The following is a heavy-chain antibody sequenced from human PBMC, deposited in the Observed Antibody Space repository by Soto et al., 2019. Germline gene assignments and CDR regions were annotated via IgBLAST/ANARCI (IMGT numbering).Heavy chain of an antibody. J-gene: IGHJ4*02. CDR2: IKSKTDGGTT. Sequence: EVQLVESGGGLVKPGGSLRLSCAASGFTFSNAWMTWVHQAPGKGLEWVGRIKSKTDGGTTDYAAPVKGRFTISRDDSKNTLYLQMNSLRAEDTAVYYCAKVIVVIAAAGDYFDYWGQGTLVTVSS. D-gene: IGHD2-15*01. V-gene: IGHV3-15*01. CDR1: GFTFSNAW. CDR3: AKVIVVIAAAGDYFDY.